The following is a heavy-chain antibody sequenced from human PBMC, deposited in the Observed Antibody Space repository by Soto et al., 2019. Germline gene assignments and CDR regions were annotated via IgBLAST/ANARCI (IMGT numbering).Heavy chain of an antibody. CDR1: GYTFTSYG. V-gene: IGHV1-18*01. CDR3: ARAPLDIVVVVAAPPYYFAY. J-gene: IGHJ4*02. Sequence: ASVKVSCKASGYTFTSYGISWVRQAPGQGLEWMGWISAYNGNTNYAQKLQGRVTMTTDTSTSTAYMELRSLRSDDTAVYYCARAPLDIVVVVAAPPYYFAYWGQGTLVTVSS. CDR2: ISAYNGNT. D-gene: IGHD2-15*01.